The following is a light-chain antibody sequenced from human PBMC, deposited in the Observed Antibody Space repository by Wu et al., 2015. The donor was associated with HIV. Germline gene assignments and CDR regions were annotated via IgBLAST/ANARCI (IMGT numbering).Light chain of an antibody. CDR2: GAS. V-gene: IGKV3-20*01. Sequence: DIVLTQSPDTLSLPPGERATLSCRASQTVSNSYLNWYQQEPGQAPRLLIYGASFRATGIPDRFSGSGSGTDFTLTISRLEPEDFAVYYCQQFGTFGGGTKVEI. CDR3: QQFGT. CDR1: QTVSNSY. J-gene: IGKJ4*01.